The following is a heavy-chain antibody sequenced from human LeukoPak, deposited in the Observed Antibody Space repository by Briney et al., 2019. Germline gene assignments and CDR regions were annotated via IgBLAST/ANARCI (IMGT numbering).Heavy chain of an antibody. D-gene: IGHD3-22*01. CDR2: IYYSGST. Sequence: SETLSLTCTVSGGSISSYYWSWIRQPPGKGLEWIGYIYYSGSTNYNPSLKSRVTISVDRSKNQFSLKLSSVTAADTAVYYCARAPTTYYYDSSGYYHNAFDIWGQGTMVTVSS. CDR1: GGSISSYY. CDR3: ARAPTTYYYDSSGYYHNAFDI. V-gene: IGHV4-59*12. J-gene: IGHJ3*02.